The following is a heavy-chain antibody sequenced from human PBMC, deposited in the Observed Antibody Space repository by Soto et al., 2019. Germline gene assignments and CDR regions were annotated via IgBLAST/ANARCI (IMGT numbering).Heavy chain of an antibody. J-gene: IGHJ4*02. D-gene: IGHD2-21*02. V-gene: IGHV3-7*01. Sequence: EVQLVESGGGLVQPGGSLRLSCAASGFTFSSYWMSWVRQAPGKGLEWVANIKQDGSEKYYVDSVKGRFTISRDNAKNSLYLQMNSLRAEDTAVYYCARVECGGDCALDYWGQGTLVTVSS. CDR2: IKQDGSEK. CDR1: GFTFSSYW. CDR3: ARVECGGDCALDY.